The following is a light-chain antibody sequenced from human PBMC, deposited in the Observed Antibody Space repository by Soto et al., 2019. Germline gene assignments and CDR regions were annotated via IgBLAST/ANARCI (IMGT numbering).Light chain of an antibody. J-gene: IGLJ1*01. V-gene: IGLV1-51*01. Sequence: QSVLAQPPSVSAAPGQRVTISCSGSSSNIGGNSVSWYQQLPGTAPKLLIYDDDKRPSGIPDRFSGSKSGTSATLGITGFQTGDEADHYCGSWDSSLSAYVFGTG. CDR2: DDD. CDR1: SSNIGGNS. CDR3: GSWDSSLSAYV.